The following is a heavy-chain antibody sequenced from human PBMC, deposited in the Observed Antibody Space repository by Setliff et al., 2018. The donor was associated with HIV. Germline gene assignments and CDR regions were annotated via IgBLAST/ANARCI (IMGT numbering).Heavy chain of an antibody. D-gene: IGHD6-19*01. J-gene: IGHJ4*01. CDR1: GYTFTSYC. CDR3: ARNQGDASGWYAGDY. V-gene: IGHV1-46*01. Sequence: GASVKVSCKASGYTFTSYCVHWVRQAPGQGLEWMGIINPSGGSTSYAQKFQGRVTMTRDTSTNTVYMDLRNLRSEDTAVYYCARNQGDASGWYAGDYWGHGTLVTVSS. CDR2: INPSGGST.